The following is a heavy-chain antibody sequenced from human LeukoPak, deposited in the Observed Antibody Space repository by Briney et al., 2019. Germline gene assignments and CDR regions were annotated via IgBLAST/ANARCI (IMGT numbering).Heavy chain of an antibody. V-gene: IGHV4-39*07. CDR2: IYYSGVT. CDR1: GGYISSSSYY. Sequence: SETLSHTCSVSGGYISSSSYYWRWIRQPPGKGLEWVGSIYYSGVTYYNPSLKSRVTISVDTSENQFSLKLNSVTAADTAVYYCARGPRWLQDYFNFWGQGTLVTVSS. CDR3: ARGPRWLQDYFNF. J-gene: IGHJ4*02. D-gene: IGHD5-24*01.